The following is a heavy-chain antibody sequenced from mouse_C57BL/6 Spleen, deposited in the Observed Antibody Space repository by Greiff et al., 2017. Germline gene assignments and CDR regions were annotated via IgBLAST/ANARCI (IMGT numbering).Heavy chain of an antibody. CDR2: INPSSGYT. V-gene: IGHV1-4*01. CDR1: GYTFTSYT. Sequence: VKLMESGAELARPGASVKMSCKASGYTFTSYTMHWVKQRPGQGLEWIGYINPSSGYTKYNQKFKDKATLTADKSSSTAYMQLSSLTSEDSAVYYCAPTVVATFDYWGQGTTLTVSS. D-gene: IGHD1-1*01. J-gene: IGHJ2*01. CDR3: APTVVATFDY.